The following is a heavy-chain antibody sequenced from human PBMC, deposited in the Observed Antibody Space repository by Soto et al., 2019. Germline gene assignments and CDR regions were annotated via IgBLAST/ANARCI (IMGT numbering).Heavy chain of an antibody. CDR1: GYTFTSYA. CDR3: ARGRLELRFFGAYNWFDP. J-gene: IGHJ5*02. D-gene: IGHD1-7*01. Sequence: GASVKVSCKASGYTFTSYAMHWVRQAPGQRLEWMGWINAGNGNTKYSQKFQGRVTITRDTSASTAYMELSSLRSEDTAVYYCARGRLELRFFGAYNWFDPWGQGTLVTVSS. CDR2: INAGNGNT. V-gene: IGHV1-3*01.